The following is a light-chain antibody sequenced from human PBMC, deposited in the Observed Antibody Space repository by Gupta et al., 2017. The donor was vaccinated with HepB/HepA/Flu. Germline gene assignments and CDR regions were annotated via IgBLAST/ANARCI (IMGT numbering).Light chain of an antibody. CDR3: QHYGSSSFT. V-gene: IGKV3-20*01. CDR2: GAS. CDR1: QTLGDTY. J-gene: IGKJ3*01. Sequence: VLTHPAGLVSWYPGERATLACRASQTLGDTYLAWYQQKPGHAPRLLIYGASSRATGIPDRFSGSGSGTDFTLTISRLEPEDFAVYYCQHYGSSSFTFGPGSKVDLK.